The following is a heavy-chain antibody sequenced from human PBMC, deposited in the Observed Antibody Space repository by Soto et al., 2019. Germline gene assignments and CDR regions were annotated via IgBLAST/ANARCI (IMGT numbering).Heavy chain of an antibody. D-gene: IGHD2-2*01. CDR3: AVSRDGYSMDV. CDR2: IYYSGST. Sequence: SETLSLTWTVSGGSISSGGYYWSWIRQHPGKGLEWIGYIYYSGSTYYNPSLKSRVTISVDTSKDQFSLKLSSVTAADTAVYYCAVSRDGYSMDVWGQGTTVTVSS. CDR1: GGSISSGGYY. J-gene: IGHJ6*02. V-gene: IGHV4-31*02.